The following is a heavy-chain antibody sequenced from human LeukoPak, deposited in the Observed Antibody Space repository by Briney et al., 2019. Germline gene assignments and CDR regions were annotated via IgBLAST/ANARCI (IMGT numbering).Heavy chain of an antibody. D-gene: IGHD3-3*01. V-gene: IGHV4-61*02. Sequence: SQTLSLTXTVSGGSISSGSYYWSCIRQPAGKGLEWIGRIYTSGSTNYNPSLKSRVTISVDTSKNQFSLKLSSVTAADTAVCYCASTYYDFWSGYYTDYWGQGTLVTVSS. CDR2: IYTSGST. CDR3: ASTYYDFWSGYYTDY. CDR1: GGSISSGSYY. J-gene: IGHJ4*02.